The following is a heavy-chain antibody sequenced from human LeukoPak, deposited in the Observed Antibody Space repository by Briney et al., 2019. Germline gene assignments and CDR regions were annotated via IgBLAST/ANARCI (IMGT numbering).Heavy chain of an antibody. D-gene: IGHD3-22*01. CDR1: GFTFITYS. V-gene: IGHV3-21*01. Sequence: GSLRLSCAASGFTFITYSMNWVRQAPGKGLEWVSSISSRSSYIYYADSVKGRFTISRDNAKNSLYLQMNSLRAEDTAVYYCAREDYYDSSGYYPGAFDIWGQGTMVTVSS. CDR2: ISSRSSYI. J-gene: IGHJ3*02. CDR3: AREDYYDSSGYYPGAFDI.